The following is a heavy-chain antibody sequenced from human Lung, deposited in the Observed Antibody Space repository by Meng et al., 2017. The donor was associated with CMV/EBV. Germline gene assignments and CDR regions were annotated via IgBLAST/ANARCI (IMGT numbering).Heavy chain of an antibody. D-gene: IGHD3-3*01. Sequence: SETLSLTCTVSNTSISAGGYCWGWIRQSPGKGLEWIASMYYGGNTHYNPSLKSRVTISIDTSKNQLSLRLSSVTAADTAIYYCARHLSNNFWSGYYVPPDFNYWGQGAXVTVSS. CDR1: NTSISAGGYC. J-gene: IGHJ4*02. V-gene: IGHV4-39*01. CDR2: MYYGGNT. CDR3: ARHLSNNFWSGYYVPPDFNY.